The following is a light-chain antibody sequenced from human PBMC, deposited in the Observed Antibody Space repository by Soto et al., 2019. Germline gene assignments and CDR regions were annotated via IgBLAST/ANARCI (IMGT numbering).Light chain of an antibody. CDR3: SSHAGSNNYVV. V-gene: IGLV2-8*01. CDR1: SSDIGGYNY. CDR2: EVS. Sequence: QSALTQPPSASGSPGQSVTISCTGTSSDIGGYNYVSWYQQHPGKAHKLMIYEVSKRPSGVPDRFSGSKSGNTASLTVSGLQAEDEADYHCSSHAGSNNYVVFGGGTKLTVL. J-gene: IGLJ2*01.